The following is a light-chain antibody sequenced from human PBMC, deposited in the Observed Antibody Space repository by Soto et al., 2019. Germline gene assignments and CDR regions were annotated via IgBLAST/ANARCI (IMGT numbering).Light chain of an antibody. V-gene: IGKV4-1*01. Sequence: DIVMTQSPDSLAVSLGERATINCKSSQSVLYSSNNKNFLAWYQQKPGQPPKLLIYWASTREPGVPDRFSGSWSGTDFTLTISGLQAEDVAVYYCQQYYSAPFTVGQGTKLEIK. CDR1: QSVLYSSNNKNF. J-gene: IGKJ2*01. CDR2: WAS. CDR3: QQYYSAPFT.